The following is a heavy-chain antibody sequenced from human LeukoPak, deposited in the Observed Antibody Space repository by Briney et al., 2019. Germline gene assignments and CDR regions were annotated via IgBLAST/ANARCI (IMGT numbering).Heavy chain of an antibody. CDR2: ISSSSSTI. Sequence: GGSLRLSCAASGFIFTSYSMNWVRQAPGKGLEWISYISSSSSTIYYADSVRGRFTFSKDNTKNSLYLQMNSLRAEDTAVYYCARGFHRYNYDSGAYSVYWGQGTLVTVSS. D-gene: IGHD3-22*01. J-gene: IGHJ4*02. V-gene: IGHV3-48*01. CDR1: GFIFTSYS. CDR3: ARGFHRYNYDSGAYSVY.